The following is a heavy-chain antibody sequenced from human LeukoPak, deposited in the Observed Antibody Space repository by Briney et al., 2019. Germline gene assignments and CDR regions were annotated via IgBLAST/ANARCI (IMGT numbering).Heavy chain of an antibody. CDR2: IIPILGIA. CDR3: ARRTYCGGDCFSAFDI. Sequence: SVKVSCKASGGTFSSYIISWVRQAPGQGLEWMGRIIPILGIANYAQKFQGRVTITADKSTSAAYMELSSLRSEDTAVYYCARRTYCGGDCFSAFDIWGQGTMVTVSS. V-gene: IGHV1-69*02. D-gene: IGHD2-21*02. CDR1: GGTFSSYI. J-gene: IGHJ3*02.